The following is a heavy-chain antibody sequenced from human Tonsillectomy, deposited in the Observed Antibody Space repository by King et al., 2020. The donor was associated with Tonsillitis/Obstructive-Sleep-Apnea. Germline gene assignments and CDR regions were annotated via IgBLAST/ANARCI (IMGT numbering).Heavy chain of an antibody. CDR2: IRSKTYGGTT. CDR1: GFTFREYG. J-gene: IGHJ3*02. V-gene: IGHV3-49*04. CDR3: TSVCTGGRYSYDI. D-gene: IGHD1-26*01. Sequence: VQLVESGGGLEQPGRSLRLSCTVSGFTFREYGMRWVRQAPGQGLEWVGFIRSKTYGGTTEYAASVKGRFTISRDESKSIAYVQMNSLKTEDTAVYYCTSVCTGGRYSYDIWGQGTMVTVSS.